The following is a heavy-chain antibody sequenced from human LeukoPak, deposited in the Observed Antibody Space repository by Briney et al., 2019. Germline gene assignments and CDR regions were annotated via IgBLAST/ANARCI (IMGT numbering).Heavy chain of an antibody. CDR3: AKEMGDYIDYYYYSGVDV. V-gene: IGHV3-23*01. J-gene: IGHJ6*02. CDR1: GFIFTSFA. CDR2: ISGSGDSA. D-gene: IGHD4-11*01. Sequence: PGGSLRLSCAASGFIFTSFAMTWVRQAPGKGLEWVSSISGSGDSAYYAGSVKGRFTISRDNSKNEVYLQMSGLRAEDTAIYYCAKEMGDYIDYYYYSGVDVWGHWTTVTVSS.